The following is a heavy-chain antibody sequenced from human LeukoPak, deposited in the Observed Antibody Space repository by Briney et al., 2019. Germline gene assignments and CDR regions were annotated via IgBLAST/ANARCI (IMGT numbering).Heavy chain of an antibody. CDR1: GGSISSGGYY. CDR2: IYYSWST. D-gene: IGHD3-10*01. CDR3: ARGPLLRGGFDP. V-gene: IGHV4-31*03. J-gene: IGHJ5*02. Sequence: PSETLSLTCTVSGGSISSGGYYWSWIRQHPGKGLEWIGYIYYSWSTYYNPSLKRRVTISVDTSKNQCSLKLSSVAAADTAVYYCARGPLLRGGFDPWGQGTLVTVSS.